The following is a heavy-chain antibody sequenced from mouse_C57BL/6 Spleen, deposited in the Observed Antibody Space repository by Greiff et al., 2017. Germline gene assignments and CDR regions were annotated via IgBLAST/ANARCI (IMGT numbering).Heavy chain of an antibody. CDR1: GYTFTSYW. J-gene: IGHJ3*01. CDR3: ARGGGWFSWFAY. D-gene: IGHD2-3*01. CDR2: INPSNGGT. V-gene: IGHV1-53*01. Sequence: QVQLKQPGTELVKPGASVKLSCKASGYTFTSYWMHWVKQRLGQGLEWIGNINPSNGGTNYNEKFKSKATLTVDKSSSTAYMQLSSLTSEDSAVYYCARGGGWFSWFAYWGQGTLVTVSA.